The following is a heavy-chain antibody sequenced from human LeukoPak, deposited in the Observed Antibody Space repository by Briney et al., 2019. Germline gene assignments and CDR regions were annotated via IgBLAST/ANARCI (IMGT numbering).Heavy chain of an antibody. CDR3: ARGKGSSWYYFDY. CDR2: ISSSSYI. D-gene: IGHD6-13*01. V-gene: IGHV3-21*01. CDR1: GFTFSSYS. Sequence: PGGSLRLSCAASGFTFSSYSMNWVRQAPGKGLEWVSSISSSSYIYYADSVKGRFTISRDNAKNSLYLQMNSLRAEDTAVYYCARGKGSSWYYFDYWGQGTLVTVSS. J-gene: IGHJ4*02.